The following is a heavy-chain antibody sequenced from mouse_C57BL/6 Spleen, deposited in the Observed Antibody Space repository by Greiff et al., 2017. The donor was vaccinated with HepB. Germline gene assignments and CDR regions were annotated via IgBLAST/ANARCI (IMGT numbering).Heavy chain of an antibody. CDR2: IDPSDSYT. D-gene: IGHD4-1*02. J-gene: IGHJ4*01. CDR1: GYTFTSYW. CDR3: ARNGPSTGTDMDY. Sequence: VQLQQPGAELVKPGASVKLSCKASGYTFTSYWMQWVKQRPGQGLEWIGEIDPSDSYTNYNQKFKGKATLTVDTSSSTAYMQLSSLTSEDSAVYYCARNGPSTGTDMDYWGQGTSVTVSS. V-gene: IGHV1-50*01.